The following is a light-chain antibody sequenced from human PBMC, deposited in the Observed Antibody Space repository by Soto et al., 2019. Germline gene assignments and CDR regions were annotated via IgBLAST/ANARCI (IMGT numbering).Light chain of an antibody. Sequence: GDKVIITCRASQFIHTWLAWYQQRSGEGPKLLISGASTLESGVPSRFSGSGSGTDFTLTTAGLQPEDFATYYCQQTNSFPRTFGQGTKVDIK. CDR2: GAS. CDR3: QQTNSFPRT. J-gene: IGKJ2*01. CDR1: QFIHTW. V-gene: IGKV1-12*01.